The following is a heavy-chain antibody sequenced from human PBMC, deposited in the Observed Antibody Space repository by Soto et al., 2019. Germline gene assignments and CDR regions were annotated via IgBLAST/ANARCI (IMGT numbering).Heavy chain of an antibody. D-gene: IGHD2-15*01. J-gene: IGHJ4*02. Sequence: PPETLSLTCIVSGQSITSRSYCWGWRRQTPGNGLEWIGSIYYSGRTYYNPSFKSRVTISIATTKTQFTLKLSSVTATDTAVYYCARQRTTVVAQAYFDHWGQGALVTVSS. CDR3: ARQRTTVVAQAYFDH. CDR2: IYYSGRT. V-gene: IGHV4-39*01. CDR1: GQSITSRSYC.